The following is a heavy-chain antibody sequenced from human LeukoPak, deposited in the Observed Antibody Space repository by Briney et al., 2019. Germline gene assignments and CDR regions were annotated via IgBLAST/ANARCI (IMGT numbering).Heavy chain of an antibody. CDR3: ARHMMWLYCSGGSCYSDY. D-gene: IGHD2-15*01. Sequence: PGGSLRLSCAASGFTFSSYSMNWVRQAPGEGLEWVSYISSSSSTIYYADSGKGRFTISRDNAKNSLYLQMNSLRAEDTAVYYCARHMMWLYCSGGSCYSDYWGQGTLVTVSS. CDR1: GFTFSSYS. CDR2: ISSSSSTI. J-gene: IGHJ4*02. V-gene: IGHV3-48*01.